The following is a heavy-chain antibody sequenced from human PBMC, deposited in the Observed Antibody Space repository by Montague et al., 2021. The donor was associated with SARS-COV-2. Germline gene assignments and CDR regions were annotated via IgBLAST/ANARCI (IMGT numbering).Heavy chain of an antibody. CDR3: ASLTTDTLYYYGMDV. Sequence: SLRPSCAASGFTFSSYSMNWVRQAPGKGLEWVSSISSSSSYIYYADSVKGRFTISRDNAKNSLYLQMNSLRAEDTAVYYCASLTTDTLYYYGMDVWGQGTTVTVSS. CDR1: GFTFSSYS. D-gene: IGHD1-14*01. V-gene: IGHV3-21*01. CDR2: ISSSSSYI. J-gene: IGHJ6*02.